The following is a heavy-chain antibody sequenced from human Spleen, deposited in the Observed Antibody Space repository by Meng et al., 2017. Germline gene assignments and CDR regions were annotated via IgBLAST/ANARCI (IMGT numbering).Heavy chain of an antibody. CDR3: TRSLNWNYPFDY. J-gene: IGHJ4*02. CDR1: GFTFSNYG. D-gene: IGHD1-7*01. CDR2: SWYDGSNK. Sequence: GGSLRLSCVASGFTFSNYGMHWVRQAPGKGLEWVAVSWYDGSNKYYADTVKGRFTVSRDNSKNTLYLQMNSLRAEDTAVYYCTRSLNWNYPFDYWGQGTLVTVSS. V-gene: IGHV3-33*01.